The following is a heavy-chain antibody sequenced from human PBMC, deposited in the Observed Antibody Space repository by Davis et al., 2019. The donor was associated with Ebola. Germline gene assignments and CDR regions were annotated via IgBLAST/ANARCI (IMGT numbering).Heavy chain of an antibody. D-gene: IGHD2-21*01. J-gene: IGHJ4*02. V-gene: IGHV3-33*01. CDR2: IWYDGSNK. CDR3: ARSDCNHIGCKLLDG. Sequence: GESLKISCAASGFTFSSYGMHWVRQAPGKGLEWVAVIWYDGSNKYYADSVKGRFTISRDNSRNTLYLQMNSLRAEDTALYLCARSDCNHIGCKLLDGWGQGTPVTVSP. CDR1: GFTFSSYG.